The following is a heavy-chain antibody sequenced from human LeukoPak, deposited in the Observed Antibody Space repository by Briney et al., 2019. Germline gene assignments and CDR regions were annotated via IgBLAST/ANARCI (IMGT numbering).Heavy chain of an antibody. Sequence: SVKFSCKASGYTFTSYDINWVGQATGQGLEWMGGIIPIFGTANYAQKFQGRVTITADKSTSTAYMELSSLRSEDTAVYYCASDSGTIDYWGQGTLVTVSS. D-gene: IGHD5-24*01. CDR2: IIPIFGTA. V-gene: IGHV1-69*06. CDR3: ASDSGTIDY. J-gene: IGHJ4*02. CDR1: GYTFTSYD.